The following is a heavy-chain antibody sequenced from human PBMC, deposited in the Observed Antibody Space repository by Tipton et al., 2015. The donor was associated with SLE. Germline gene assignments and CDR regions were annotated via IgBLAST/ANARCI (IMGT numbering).Heavy chain of an antibody. CDR1: GGSISSSSYY. D-gene: IGHD3-22*01. CDR2: IYSTGDI. CDR3: VRSLPHYYDGSGYFFDS. V-gene: IGHV4-39*07. J-gene: IGHJ5*01. Sequence: TLSLTCTVSGGSISSSSYYWGWIRQPPGKGLEWIGSIYSTGDINYNPALKSRVTILADTSKDQFSLKLSSVTAADTAVYYCVRSLPHYYDGSGYFFDSWGQGSLVTVSS.